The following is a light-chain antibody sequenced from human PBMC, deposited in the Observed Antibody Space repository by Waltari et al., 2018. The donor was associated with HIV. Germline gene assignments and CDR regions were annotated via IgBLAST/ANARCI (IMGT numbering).Light chain of an antibody. CDR3: QQYYDTPLT. CDR2: WAS. J-gene: IGKJ4*01. V-gene: IGKV4-1*01. Sequence: DIVMTQSPDSLAVSLGERATINCKSSQSVLFASTNYNYLAWYQHKPGQPPKLLFYWASTREPGVHDRFSGSGSGTDFALTISRLQPEDVAVYYCQQYYDTPLTFGGGTKVEIK. CDR1: QSVLFASTNYNY.